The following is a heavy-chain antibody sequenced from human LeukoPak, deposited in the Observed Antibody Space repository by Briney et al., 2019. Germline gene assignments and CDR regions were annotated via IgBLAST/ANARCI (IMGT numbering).Heavy chain of an antibody. D-gene: IGHD2-8*01. CDR2: ISGSGGST. CDR1: GFTFSSNA. V-gene: IGHV3-23*01. J-gene: IGHJ6*03. Sequence: PGGSLRLSCAVSGFTFSSNAMSWVRQAPGKGLEWVSGISGSGGSTYYADSVKGRFTISRDNSKNTLYLQMNSLRAEDTAVYYCAKGTVRRLMAYYYMDVWGKGTTVTVSS. CDR3: AKGTVRRLMAYYYMDV.